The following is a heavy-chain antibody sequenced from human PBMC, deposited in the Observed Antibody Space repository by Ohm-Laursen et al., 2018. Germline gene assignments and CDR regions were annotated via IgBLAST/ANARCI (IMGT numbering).Heavy chain of an antibody. CDR2: IYYSGTT. Sequence: SETLSLTCAVYGGSFSGYYWSWIRQPPGKGLEWIGYIYYSGTTNYNPSLKSRVTISLNTSKNQFSLKLGSVTAADTAVYYCARRGHAFDIWGQGTMVTVSS. CDR1: GGSFSGYY. J-gene: IGHJ3*02. V-gene: IGHV4-59*01. CDR3: ARRGHAFDI.